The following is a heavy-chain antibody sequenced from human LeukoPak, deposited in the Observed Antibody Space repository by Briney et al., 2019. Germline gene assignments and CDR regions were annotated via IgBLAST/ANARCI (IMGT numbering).Heavy chain of an antibody. CDR1: GGSISSYY. V-gene: IGHV4-59*01. D-gene: IGHD5-18*01. J-gene: IGHJ3*02. CDR3: ARSSDVDTAMGGAFDI. Sequence: PSETLSLTCTVSGGSISSYYWSWMRRPPRKGLEGMGYIYYSGSTNYNPSLKSRVTISVDTSKNQFSLKLSSVTAADTAVYYCARSSDVDTAMGGAFDIWGQGTMVTVSS. CDR2: IYYSGST.